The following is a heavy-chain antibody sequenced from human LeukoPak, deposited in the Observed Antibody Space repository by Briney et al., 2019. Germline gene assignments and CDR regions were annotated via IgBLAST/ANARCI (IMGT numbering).Heavy chain of an antibody. J-gene: IGHJ4*02. V-gene: IGHV3-23*01. CDR2: ISGSGGSI. Sequence: GGSLRLSCAAPGFTFSNSAMSWVRQAPGKGLAWVSSISGSGGSIYYADSVKGRFTISRDNFKNILYLQMNSLRAEDTAVYYCAKDRDDSSGFYHDYWGQGTLLTVSS. D-gene: IGHD3-22*01. CDR1: GFTFSNSA. CDR3: AKDRDDSSGFYHDY.